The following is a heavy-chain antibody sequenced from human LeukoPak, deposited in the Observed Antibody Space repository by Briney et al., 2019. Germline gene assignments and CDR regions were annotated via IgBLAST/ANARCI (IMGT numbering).Heavy chain of an antibody. J-gene: IGHJ4*02. V-gene: IGHV3-74*01. Sequence: GGSLRLSCAASGLTFANHWMHWIRQVPGRVPVWVSRINGDGSSTAYADSVKGRFTISRDNAKNTLYLQMNSLRPEDTALYYCARNDDTMPFDSWGQGTLVTVSS. CDR1: GLTFANHW. CDR2: INGDGSST. CDR3: ARNDDTMPFDS. D-gene: IGHD1-1*01.